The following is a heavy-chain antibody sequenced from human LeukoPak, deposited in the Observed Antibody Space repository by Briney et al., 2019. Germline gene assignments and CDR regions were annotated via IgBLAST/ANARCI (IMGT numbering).Heavy chain of an antibody. CDR2: INPNTGGS. CDR3: ATLVRGIDY. Sequence: ASVRVSCKASGYTFTGYYMHWVRQAPGQGREWLGRINPNTGGSDYAQKFQGRVTMTSDTSTSTAYMELSRLNSDDTAVYYCATLVRGIDYWGQGTLVTVSS. CDR1: GYTFTGYY. J-gene: IGHJ4*02. D-gene: IGHD1-26*01. V-gene: IGHV1-2*06.